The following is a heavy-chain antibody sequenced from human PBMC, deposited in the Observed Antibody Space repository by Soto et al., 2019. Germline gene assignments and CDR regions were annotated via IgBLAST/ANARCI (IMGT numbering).Heavy chain of an antibody. Sequence: GESLKISCKASGYSFTSYWIGSVREMPGKALEWMGIIYPGDYDTRYSPCSQGQVTISADKSISTAYLQWSSLKASDTAMYYCARRGTYSGYDHGDYGGQGTLVTVSS. CDR3: ARRGTYSGYDHGDY. V-gene: IGHV5-51*01. D-gene: IGHD5-12*01. J-gene: IGHJ4*02. CDR2: IYPGDYDT. CDR1: GYSFTSYW.